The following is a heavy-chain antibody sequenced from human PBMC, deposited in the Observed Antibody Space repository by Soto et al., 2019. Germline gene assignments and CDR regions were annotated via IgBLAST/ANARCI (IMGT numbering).Heavy chain of an antibody. Sequence: EVQLVESGGGLVQPGGSLRLSCAASGFTFRTYWMHWVRQSPGKGLVWVSRIDAAGSGTTYADAVEGRFTISRDNAKNTLYLQMNSLRAEDTAVYYCARDQTVTGPSTFDYCGQGTLVTVSS. J-gene: IGHJ4*02. D-gene: IGHD6-19*01. CDR1: GFTFRTYW. V-gene: IGHV3-74*03. CDR2: IDAAGSGT. CDR3: ARDQTVTGPSTFDY.